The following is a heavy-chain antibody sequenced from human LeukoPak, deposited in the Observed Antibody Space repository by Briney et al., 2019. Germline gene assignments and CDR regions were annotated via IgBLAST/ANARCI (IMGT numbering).Heavy chain of an antibody. J-gene: IGHJ4*02. D-gene: IGHD4-17*01. V-gene: IGHV1-3*01. Sequence: ASVKVSCKASGYSFTTYATHWVRQAPGQRLEWMGWINPDKGDTKYSQNFQGRITVTRDTSASTTYMELSSLVPEDTAVYYCARRLKGSYGNLFDYWGQGTLVTVSS. CDR2: INPDKGDT. CDR3: ARRLKGSYGNLFDY. CDR1: GYSFTTYA.